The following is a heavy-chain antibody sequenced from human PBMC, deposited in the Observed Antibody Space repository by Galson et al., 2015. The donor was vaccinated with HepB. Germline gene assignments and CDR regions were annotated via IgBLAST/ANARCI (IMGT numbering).Heavy chain of an antibody. J-gene: IGHJ6*02. CDR2: VTNNGDNT. Sequence: SLRLSCAASGFTFSNYAMSWVRQAPGKGLECVSGVTNNGDNTHYADSVKGRFTISRDNSKNTLYLQMNSLRAEDTAVYYCAKGRGGSYYSDMDVWGQGTTVTVSS. D-gene: IGHD1-26*01. V-gene: IGHV3-23*01. CDR3: AKGRGGSYYSDMDV. CDR1: GFTFSNYA.